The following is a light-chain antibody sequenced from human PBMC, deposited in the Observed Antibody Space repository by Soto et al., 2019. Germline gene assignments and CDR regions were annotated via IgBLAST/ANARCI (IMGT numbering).Light chain of an antibody. CDR3: SSYTSSSTRVV. V-gene: IGLV2-14*01. CDR2: DVS. Sequence: QSVLTQPASVSGSPGQSITISCTGTSSDVGGYNYVCWYQQHPGTAPKLMIYDVSNRPSGVSHRFSGSKSGTAASLTISGLQAEDEADYCCSSYTSSSTRVVFGGGTKLTVL. CDR1: SSDVGGYNY. J-gene: IGLJ2*01.